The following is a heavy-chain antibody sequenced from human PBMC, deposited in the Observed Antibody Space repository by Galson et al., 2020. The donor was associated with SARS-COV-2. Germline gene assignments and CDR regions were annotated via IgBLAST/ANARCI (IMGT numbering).Heavy chain of an antibody. Sequence: ASVKVSCKASGYTFTSSGISWVRQAPGQGLEWMGWIRAYNGNTHYAQKLQGRVTMTTDTSTSTAYMELRSLRSDDTAVYYCARDRVGSWFDPWGQGTLVTVSS. CDR1: GYTFTSSG. V-gene: IGHV1-18*01. CDR2: IRAYNGNT. CDR3: ARDRVGSWFDP. D-gene: IGHD3-10*01. J-gene: IGHJ5*02.